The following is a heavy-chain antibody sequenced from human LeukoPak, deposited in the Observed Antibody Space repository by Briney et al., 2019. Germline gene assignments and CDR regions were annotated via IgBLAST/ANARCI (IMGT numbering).Heavy chain of an antibody. J-gene: IGHJ2*01. CDR1: GYTFTGYY. V-gene: IGHV1-2*02. CDR2: INPNSGGT. D-gene: IGHD2-21*01. Sequence: GASVKVSCKASGYTFTGYYMHWVRQAPGQGLEWMGWINPNSGGTNYAQKFQGRVTMTEDTSTDTAYMELSSLRPEDTAVYYCAKDLFLWYFDLWGRGTLVTVSS. CDR3: AKDLFLWYFDL.